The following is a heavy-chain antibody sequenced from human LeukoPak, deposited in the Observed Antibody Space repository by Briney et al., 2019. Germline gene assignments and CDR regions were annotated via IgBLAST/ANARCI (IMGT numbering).Heavy chain of an antibody. Sequence: GGSLRLSCAVSGFTFSSYAMSWVRQAPGKGLEWVSAISGRGGSTYYADSVKGRFTISRDNSKNTLYLQMNSLRAEDTAVYYCAKEYYYDSSGYFRYYFDYWGQGTLVTVS. D-gene: IGHD3-22*01. CDR2: ISGRGGST. J-gene: IGHJ4*02. CDR1: GFTFSSYA. CDR3: AKEYYYDSSGYFRYYFDY. V-gene: IGHV3-23*01.